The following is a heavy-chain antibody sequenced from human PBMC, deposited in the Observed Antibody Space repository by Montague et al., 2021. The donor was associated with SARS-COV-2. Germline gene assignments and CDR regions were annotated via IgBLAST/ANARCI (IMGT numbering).Heavy chain of an antibody. CDR2: LSYSRTN. J-gene: IGHJ4*02. CDR1: GGSLIRSSYY. V-gene: IGHV4-39*07. Sequence: SETLSLTCTVSGGSLIRSSYYWGWIRPPQGQALEGIGSLSYSRTNYYTSSLKRRVTMSVDKSKNQFSLRLSSVTAADTAVYYCASTDVVVGPRPMPFDYWGQGTLVTVSS. D-gene: IGHD2-15*01. CDR3: ASTDVVVGPRPMPFDY.